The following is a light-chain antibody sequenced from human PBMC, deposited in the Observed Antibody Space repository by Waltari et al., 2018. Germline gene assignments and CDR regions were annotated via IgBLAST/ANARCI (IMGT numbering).Light chain of an antibody. V-gene: IGLV1-47*01. J-gene: IGLJ3*02. CDR2: RSN. CDR1: NPNIGRNY. Sequence: QSVLTQPPSASGTPGQRVTISSSGSNPNIGRNYVYWYQQLPGTAPKLLIYRSNQRLSGVPDRFSASKSGTSASLAISGLRSEDEADYYCAAWDDSLSAWVFGGGTKLTVL. CDR3: AAWDDSLSAWV.